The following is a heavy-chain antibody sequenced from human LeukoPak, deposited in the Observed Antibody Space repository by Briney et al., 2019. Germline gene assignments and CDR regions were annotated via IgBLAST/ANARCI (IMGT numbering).Heavy chain of an antibody. CDR3: AKGVTIFGVVIPMGGGLFDY. D-gene: IGHD3-3*01. Sequence: PGGSLRLSCAASGFMFSTTGMHWVRQGPGKELVWVARISGDGRGTTYADSVKGRFTISRDNSKNTLYLQMNSLRAEDTAVYYCAKGVTIFGVVIPMGGGLFDYWGQGTLVTVSS. CDR1: GFMFSTTG. V-gene: IGHV3-NL1*01. CDR2: ISGDGRGT. J-gene: IGHJ4*02.